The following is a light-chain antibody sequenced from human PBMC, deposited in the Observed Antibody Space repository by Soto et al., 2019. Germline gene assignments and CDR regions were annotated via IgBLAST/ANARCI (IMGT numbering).Light chain of an antibody. Sequence: QSVLTQPPSVSGAPGQGVAISCTGTSSNLGAGHNVHWYQQLPGTVPKLLIYSDTNRPSGVPDRFSASKSGTSAVLAITGLQAEDEADDFCQSYDNSLNGVVFGGGTKLTVL. CDR2: SDT. CDR1: SSNLGAGHN. J-gene: IGLJ3*02. CDR3: QSYDNSLNGVV. V-gene: IGLV1-40*01.